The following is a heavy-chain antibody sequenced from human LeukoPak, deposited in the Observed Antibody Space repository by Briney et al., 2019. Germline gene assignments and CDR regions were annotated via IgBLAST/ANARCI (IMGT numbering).Heavy chain of an antibody. CDR3: AKYGDIAVAGILFDY. CDR2: ISGSGGST. D-gene: IGHD6-19*01. J-gene: IGHJ4*02. CDR1: GFTFSSYA. Sequence: PGGSLRLSCAASGFTFSSYAMSWVRQAPGKGLEWVSAISGSGGSTYYADSVKGRFTISRHNSKNTLYLQMNSLRAEDTAVYYCAKYGDIAVAGILFDYWGQGTLVTVSS. V-gene: IGHV3-23*01.